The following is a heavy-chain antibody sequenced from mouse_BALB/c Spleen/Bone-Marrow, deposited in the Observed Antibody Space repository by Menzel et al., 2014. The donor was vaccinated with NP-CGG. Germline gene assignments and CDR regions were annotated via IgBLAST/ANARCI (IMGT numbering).Heavy chain of an antibody. Sequence: QVQLKESGAELVKPGASVKLSCKASGYTFTSYYMYWVKQRPGQGLEWIGEINPSNGGTNFNEKFKSKATLTVDKSSSTTYMQHNSLTSEDSAVYYCTRSYYGNYFGVWGAETAVTVSS. CDR2: INPSNGGT. CDR1: GYTFTSYY. J-gene: IGHJ1*01. V-gene: IGHV1S81*02. CDR3: TRSYYGNYFGV. D-gene: IGHD2-1*01.